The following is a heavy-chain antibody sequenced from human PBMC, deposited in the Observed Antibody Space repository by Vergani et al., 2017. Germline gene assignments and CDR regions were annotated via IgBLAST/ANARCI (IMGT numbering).Heavy chain of an antibody. J-gene: IGHJ3*02. CDR2: IRSKAYGGTT. CDR1: GFTFGDYA. V-gene: IGHV3-49*03. D-gene: IGHD6-13*01. Sequence: EVQLMESGGGLVQPGRSLRLSCTASGFTFGDYAMSWFRQAPGKGLEWVGFIRSKAYGGTTEYAASVKGRFTISRDDSKSIAYLQMNSLKTEDTAVYYCTREAYSSSWLDAFDIWGQGTMVTVSS. CDR3: TREAYSSSWLDAFDI.